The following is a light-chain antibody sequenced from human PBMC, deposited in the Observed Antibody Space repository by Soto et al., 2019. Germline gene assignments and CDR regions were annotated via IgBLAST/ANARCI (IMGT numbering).Light chain of an antibody. CDR2: GAS. J-gene: IGKJ1*01. V-gene: IGKV3-20*01. CDR1: QSFSSSY. Sequence: EIVLTQSPGTLSLSPGERATLSCRAIQSFSSSYLAWYQQKPGQAPRLLIYGASSRATGIPDRFSGSGSGTDFTLTISRLEPEDFAVYYCQQYGSSPEWTFGQGTKVDIK. CDR3: QQYGSSPEWT.